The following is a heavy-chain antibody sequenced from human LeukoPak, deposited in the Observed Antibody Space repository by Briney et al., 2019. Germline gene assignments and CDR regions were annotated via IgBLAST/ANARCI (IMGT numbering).Heavy chain of an antibody. CDR2: ISGSGGST. J-gene: IGHJ4*02. Sequence: GGSLRLSCAASGFTFSSYAMSWVRQAPGKGLEWVSAISGSGGSTYYADSVKGRFTISRDNSKNTLYLQMNSLRAEDTAVYYCAKDQYGSGSYYKGPFDYWGQGTLVTVSS. D-gene: IGHD3-10*01. V-gene: IGHV3-23*01. CDR1: GFTFSSYA. CDR3: AKDQYGSGSYYKGPFDY.